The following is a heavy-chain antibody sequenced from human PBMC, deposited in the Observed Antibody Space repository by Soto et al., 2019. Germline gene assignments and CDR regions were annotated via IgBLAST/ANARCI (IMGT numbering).Heavy chain of an antibody. CDR2: ISGSGGST. D-gene: IGHD6-19*01. CDR3: VKDSGAAHSSGFDY. CDR1: GFTFSSYA. V-gene: IGHV3-23*01. Sequence: PGGSLRLSCAASGFTFSSYAMSWVRQAPGKGLEWVSAISGSGGSTYYADSVKGRFTISRDNSKNTLYLQMNSLRAEDTAVYYCVKDSGAAHSSGFDYWGQGTLVTVSS. J-gene: IGHJ4*02.